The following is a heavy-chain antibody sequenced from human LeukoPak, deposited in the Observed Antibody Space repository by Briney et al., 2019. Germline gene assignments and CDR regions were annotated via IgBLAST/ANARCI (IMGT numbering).Heavy chain of an antibody. J-gene: IGHJ6*02. Sequence: SVKVSCKASGGTFSSYAINWVQQAPGQGLEWMGRIIPILDIGNYAQKFQGRVTITADRPTSTAYMELSSLRSDDTAVYYCARDRDYYDSSGSRAAARGYYYYGMDVWGQGTTVTVSS. D-gene: IGHD3-22*01. CDR1: GGTFSSYA. CDR3: ARDRDYYDSSGSRAAARGYYYYGMDV. V-gene: IGHV1-69*04. CDR2: IIPILDIG.